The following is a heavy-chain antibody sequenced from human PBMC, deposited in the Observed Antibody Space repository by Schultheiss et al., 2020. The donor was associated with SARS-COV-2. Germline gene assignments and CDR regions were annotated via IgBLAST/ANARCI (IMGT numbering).Heavy chain of an antibody. CDR3: TTDLEAVAAQGGGYYYYYMDV. V-gene: IGHV3-23*01. Sequence: GGSLRLSCAASGFTFDDYAMHWVRQVPGKGLEWVSAISGSGGSTYYADSVKGRFTISRDNSKNTLYLQMNSLRAEDTAVYYCTTDLEAVAAQGGGYYYYYMDVWGKGTTVTVSS. J-gene: IGHJ6*03. CDR2: ISGSGGST. D-gene: IGHD6-13*01. CDR1: GFTFDDYA.